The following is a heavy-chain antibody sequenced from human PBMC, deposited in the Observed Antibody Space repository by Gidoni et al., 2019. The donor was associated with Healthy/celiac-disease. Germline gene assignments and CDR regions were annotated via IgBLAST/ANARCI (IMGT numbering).Heavy chain of an antibody. Sequence: VQLVESGGGVVQHGRSLRLSCAASGFTFVRYAMHWVRQAPGKGLEWVAVISYDGSNKYDADSVKSRLTISIDDSKNTLYLQMNRLRAEDTAVYYCARARSSSWYLSSPDYYYMDVWGKGTTVPVSS. CDR3: ARARSSSWYLSSPDYYYMDV. V-gene: IGHV3-30*01. CDR2: ISYDGSNK. D-gene: IGHD6-13*01. J-gene: IGHJ6*03. CDR1: GFTFVRYA.